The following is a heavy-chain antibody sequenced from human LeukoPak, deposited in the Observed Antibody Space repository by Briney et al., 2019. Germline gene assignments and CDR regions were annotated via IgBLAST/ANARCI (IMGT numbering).Heavy chain of an antibody. Sequence: PGRSLRLSCAASGFIFSNYGMNWVRQAPGKGLEWVAVISYDGSNKYYADSVKGRFTISRDNSRNMLYLQMNSLRAEDTAVYYSTRDWNDLDYWGQGTLVTVSS. CDR3: TRDWNDLDY. D-gene: IGHD1-1*01. V-gene: IGHV3-30*03. CDR2: ISYDGSNK. J-gene: IGHJ4*02. CDR1: GFIFSNYG.